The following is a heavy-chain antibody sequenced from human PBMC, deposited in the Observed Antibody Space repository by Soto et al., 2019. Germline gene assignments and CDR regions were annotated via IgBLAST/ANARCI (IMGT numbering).Heavy chain of an antibody. CDR3: ARHGLEAAGNNWFDP. CDR1: GGSISSSSYY. J-gene: IGHJ5*02. V-gene: IGHV4-39*01. CDR2: LYYSGRT. D-gene: IGHD6-13*01. Sequence: PSETLSLTCTVSGGSISSSSYYWGWIRQPPGKGLEWSGSLYYSGRTYYNPSLKSRVTIAVDTSKNQFSLKLSSVTAADTAVYYCARHGLEAAGNNWFDPWGQGTLVTGLL.